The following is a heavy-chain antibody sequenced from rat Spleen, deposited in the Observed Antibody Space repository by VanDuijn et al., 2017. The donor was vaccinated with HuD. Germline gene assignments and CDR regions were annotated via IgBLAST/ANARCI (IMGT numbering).Heavy chain of an antibody. CDR2: ISTSGGST. V-gene: IGHV5-25*01. Sequence: EVQLVESGGGLVQPGRSLKLSCAASGFTFSNYDMAWVRQAPTKGLEWVASISTSGGSTYYRDSVKGRFTVSRDNAKSTLYLQMDSLRSEDTATYYCARHAYYSVYFDYWGQGVMVTVSS. CDR3: ARHAYYSVYFDY. J-gene: IGHJ2*01. CDR1: GFTFSNYD. D-gene: IGHD1-1*01.